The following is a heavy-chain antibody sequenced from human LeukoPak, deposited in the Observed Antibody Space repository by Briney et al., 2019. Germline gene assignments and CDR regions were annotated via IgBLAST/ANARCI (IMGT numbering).Heavy chain of an antibody. CDR2: IYYSGST. V-gene: IGHV4-59*01. J-gene: IGHJ3*02. CDR1: GGSISYYY. D-gene: IGHD2-2*01. Sequence: PSETLSLTCTVSGGSISYYYWSWIRQPPGKGLAWIGNIYYSGSTYHNIPLKSRVTMSIDTSKNHFSLKLSSVTAADTAVYWCARGDYCSRSSCFQRGFDIWGQGTKVTVSS. CDR3: ARGDYCSRSSCFQRGFDI.